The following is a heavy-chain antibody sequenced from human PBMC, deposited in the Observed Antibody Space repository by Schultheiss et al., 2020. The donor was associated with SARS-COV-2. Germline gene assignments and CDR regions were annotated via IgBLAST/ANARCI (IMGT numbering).Heavy chain of an antibody. CDR1: GGSFSDHY. J-gene: IGHJ5*02. CDR2: MYYTGST. CDR3: ARHAPGGWFDP. D-gene: IGHD1-26*01. V-gene: IGHV4-59*08. Sequence: SETLSLTCAVYGGSFSDHYWSWIRQPPGMGLEWIGYMYYTGSTNYNPSLRSRVTISVDTSKNQFSLKLSSVAAADTAIYYCARHAPGGWFDPWGQGILVTVSS.